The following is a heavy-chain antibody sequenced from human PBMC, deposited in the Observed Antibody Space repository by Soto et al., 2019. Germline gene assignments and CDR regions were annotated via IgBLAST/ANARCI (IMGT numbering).Heavy chain of an antibody. J-gene: IGHJ4*02. CDR2: ISGSGGGT. D-gene: IGHD2-15*01. CDR3: AKDRRFRGYCSGGSCYLDFDY. Sequence: EVQLLESGGGLVQPGGSLRLSCAASGFTFSSYAMSWVRQAPGKGLEWVSAISGSGGGTYYAASVKGRFTISRDNSKNTLYLQMNSLRAEDTAVYYCAKDRRFRGYCSGGSCYLDFDYWGQGTLVTVSS. V-gene: IGHV3-23*01. CDR1: GFTFSSYA.